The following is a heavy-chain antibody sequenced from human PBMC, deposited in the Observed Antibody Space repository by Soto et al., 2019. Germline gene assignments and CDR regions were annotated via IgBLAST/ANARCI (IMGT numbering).Heavy chain of an antibody. CDR1: GYTLNSYG. V-gene: IGHV1-18*01. Sequence: QVQLVQSGGEVKKPGASVKVSCKASGYTLNSYGISWVRQAPGQGLEWMGWIRVKNGNTNYAQNFQGRFTMTTDTSTSTAYMERRRLRSDDTAVYYCARGPTVGDIWGQGTMVTVSS. CDR3: ARGPTVGDI. J-gene: IGHJ3*02. CDR2: IRVKNGNT. D-gene: IGHD2-21*02.